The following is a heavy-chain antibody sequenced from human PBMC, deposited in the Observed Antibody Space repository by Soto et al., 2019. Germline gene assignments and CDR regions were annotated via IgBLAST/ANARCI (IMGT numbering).Heavy chain of an antibody. V-gene: IGHV3-30*18. J-gene: IGHJ6*02. Sequence: GGSLRLSCAASRFTFSSYGIHWVRQAPGKRLEWVAIISFDGSNKYYADSVKGRFTISRDNSKNTLYLQMNSLRAEDTAVYYCAKESAGGSGSLSPFQYSYYGVDVWGQGTMVTVSS. CDR2: ISFDGSNK. D-gene: IGHD3-10*01. CDR1: RFTFSSYG. CDR3: AKESAGGSGSLSPFQYSYYGVDV.